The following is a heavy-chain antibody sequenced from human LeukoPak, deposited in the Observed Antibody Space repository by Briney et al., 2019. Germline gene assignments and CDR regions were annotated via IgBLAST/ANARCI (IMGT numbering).Heavy chain of an antibody. CDR2: IYENGGTT. CDR3: AKDFRIGYSAHFDY. D-gene: IGHD2-21*01. Sequence: GGSLRLSCVGSGFTFRSHVMSWVRQAPEKGLEFVSGIYENGGTTYYADSVKGRFSISRDNSKNTLYLQMDSLRGEDTAVYYCAKDFRIGYSAHFDYWGQGALVTVSS. CDR1: GFTFRSHV. V-gene: IGHV3-23*01. J-gene: IGHJ4*02.